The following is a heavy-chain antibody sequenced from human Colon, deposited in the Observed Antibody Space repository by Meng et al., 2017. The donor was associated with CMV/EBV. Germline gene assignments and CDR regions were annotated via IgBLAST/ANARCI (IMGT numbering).Heavy chain of an antibody. V-gene: IGHV1-2*02. J-gene: IGHJ4*02. CDR1: GYTFTGYL. CDR2: INPPTGGT. Sequence: ASVTVSCKTSGYTFTGYLMHWVRQAPGQWPEWIGWINPPTGGTNFAQKFQGRVTMTRDTSIKTAYMDLSNLISDDTAVYYCARDADTGYFDYWGQGTLVTVSS. CDR3: ARDADTGYFDY. D-gene: IGHD5-18*01.